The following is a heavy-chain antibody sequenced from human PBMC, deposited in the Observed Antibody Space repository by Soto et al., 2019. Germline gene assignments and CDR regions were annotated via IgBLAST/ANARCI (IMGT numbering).Heavy chain of an antibody. J-gene: IGHJ4*02. V-gene: IGHV1-18*01. CDR3: ARALTYYYDSSGYYVPDY. CDR1: GYTFTSYG. CDR2: ISAYNGNT. D-gene: IGHD3-22*01. Sequence: QVQLVQSGAEVKKPGASVKVSCKASGYTFTSYGISWVRQAPGQGLEWMGWISAYNGNTNYAQKLQGRVTMTTDTSTRTAYMELRSLRSDDTAVYYCARALTYYYDSSGYYVPDYWGQGTLVTVSS.